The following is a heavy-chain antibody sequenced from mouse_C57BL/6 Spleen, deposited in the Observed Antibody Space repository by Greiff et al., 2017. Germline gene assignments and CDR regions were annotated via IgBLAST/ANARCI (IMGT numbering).Heavy chain of an antibody. J-gene: IGHJ3*01. CDR3: ARSGYYGSTAY. Sequence: QVQLQQSGPELVKPGASVKISCKASGYAFSSSWMNWVKQRPGKGLEWIGRIYPGDGDTNYNGKFKGKATLTADKSSSTAYMQLSSLTSEDSAVYFCARSGYYGSTAYWGQGTLVTVSA. CDR2: IYPGDGDT. V-gene: IGHV1-82*01. CDR1: GYAFSSSW. D-gene: IGHD1-1*01.